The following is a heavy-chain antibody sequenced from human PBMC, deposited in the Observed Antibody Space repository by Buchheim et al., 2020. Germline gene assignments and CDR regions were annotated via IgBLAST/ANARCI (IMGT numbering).Heavy chain of an antibody. V-gene: IGHV4-59*12. J-gene: IGHJ6*02. Sequence: QVQLQESGPGLVKPSETLSLTCTVSGGSISSYYWSWIRQPPGKGLEWIGYIYYSGSTNYNPSLKSRVTISVDTSKNQFSLKLSSVTAADTAVYYCATRGAGYSYGYYYYGMDVWGQGTT. CDR2: IYYSGST. CDR1: GGSISSYY. D-gene: IGHD5-18*01. CDR3: ATRGAGYSYGYYYYGMDV.